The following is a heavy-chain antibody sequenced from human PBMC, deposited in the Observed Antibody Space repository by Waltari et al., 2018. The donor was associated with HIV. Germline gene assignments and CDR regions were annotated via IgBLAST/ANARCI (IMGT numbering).Heavy chain of an antibody. CDR2: MNPDMGNT. CDR1: EYRFTEYD. V-gene: IGHV1-8*01. J-gene: IGHJ4*02. D-gene: IGHD3-10*01. Sequence: QEQLVQSGAEVKKPGASVKVSCKASEYRFTEYDLNWVRQAPGQGLEWMGPMNPDMGNTEYAQKFQGRVTMTMDTSTSTAYMELSSLRSDDTAVYYCARAIYGSGLNCLDYWGQGTLVSVSS. CDR3: ARAIYGSGLNCLDY.